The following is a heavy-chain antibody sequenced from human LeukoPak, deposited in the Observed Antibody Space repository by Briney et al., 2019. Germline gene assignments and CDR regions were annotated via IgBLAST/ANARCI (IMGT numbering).Heavy chain of an antibody. V-gene: IGHV3-21*01. Sequence: GGSLRLSCAASGFTFSDYTMTWVPQAPGKGLEWVASISSDSSYIDYADSVKGRFTISRDNAKNSLFPKTDTLRGDATGIYYCARDPNVLGITPYYFDFWGQGTLVTVSS. CDR2: ISSDSSYI. CDR3: ARDPNVLGITPYYFDF. J-gene: IGHJ4*02. CDR1: GFTFSDYT. D-gene: IGHD3-10*02.